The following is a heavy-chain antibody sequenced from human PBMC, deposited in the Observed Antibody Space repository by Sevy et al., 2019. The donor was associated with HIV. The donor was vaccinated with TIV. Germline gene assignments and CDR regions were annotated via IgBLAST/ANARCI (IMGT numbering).Heavy chain of an antibody. D-gene: IGHD6-19*01. CDR2: ISYDGSNK. CDR3: AKDRRGWSRHYYYYGMDV. V-gene: IGHV3-30*18. Sequence: GVSLRLSCAASGFTFRDYGMHWVRQAPGKGLEWMSVISYDGSNKYYADSVKGRFTISRDNSKNTLDLQMNSLRAEDMAVYYCAKDRRGWSRHYYYYGMDVWGQGTTVTVSS. CDR1: GFTFRDYG. J-gene: IGHJ6*02.